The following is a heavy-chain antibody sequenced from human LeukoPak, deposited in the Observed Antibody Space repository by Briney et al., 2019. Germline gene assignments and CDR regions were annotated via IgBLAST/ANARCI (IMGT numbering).Heavy chain of an antibody. CDR1: VDSFKDYV. Sequence: PGGSLRLSCAATVDSFKDYVTHWVRQPPGEGVECVSSINWNGGGTDYEASVKGRFTISRDNDRNSMYLQLSSLRPEDTALYYCAKHMRATNTYSFFGLDVWGQGTTVTVSS. D-gene: IGHD1-26*01. J-gene: IGHJ6*02. CDR2: INWNGGGT. CDR3: AKHMRATNTYSFFGLDV. V-gene: IGHV3-9*01.